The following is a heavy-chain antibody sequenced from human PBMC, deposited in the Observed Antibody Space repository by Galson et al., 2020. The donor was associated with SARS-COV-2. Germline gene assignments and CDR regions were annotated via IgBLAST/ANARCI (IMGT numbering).Heavy chain of an antibody. Sequence: ETSETLSLTCTVSGGSISSYYWSWIRQPPGKGLEWIGYIYYSGSTNYNPSLKSRVTISVDTSKNQFSLKLSSVTAADTAVYYCARNGENLLWFRDWFDPWGQGTLVTVSS. D-gene: IGHD3-10*01. CDR3: ARNGENLLWFRDWFDP. CDR2: IYYSGST. CDR1: GGSISSYY. J-gene: IGHJ5*02. V-gene: IGHV4-59*08.